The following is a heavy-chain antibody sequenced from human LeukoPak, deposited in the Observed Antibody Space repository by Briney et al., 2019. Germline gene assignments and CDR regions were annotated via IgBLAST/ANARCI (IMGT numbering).Heavy chain of an antibody. D-gene: IGHD6-6*01. CDR3: AREEYSSFLGPSGPLPNWFDP. Sequence: ASVTVSCKASGGTFSSYAISWVRQAPGQGLEWMGGIIPIFGTANYAQKFQGRVTITADESTSTAYMELSSLRSEDTAVYYCAREEYSSFLGPSGPLPNWFDPWGQGTLVTVSS. CDR2: IIPIFGTA. V-gene: IGHV1-69*13. J-gene: IGHJ5*02. CDR1: GGTFSSYA.